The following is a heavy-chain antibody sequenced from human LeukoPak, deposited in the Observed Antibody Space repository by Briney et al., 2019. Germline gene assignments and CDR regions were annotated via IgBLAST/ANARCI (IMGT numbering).Heavy chain of an antibody. J-gene: IGHJ6*03. D-gene: IGHD6-19*01. CDR1: GFTFSSYW. V-gene: IGHV3-7*01. CDR2: IKQDGSEK. Sequence: PGGSLRLSCAASGFTFSSYWMSWVRQAPGKGLEWVANIKQDGSEKYYVDSVKGRFTISRDKAKNSLYLQMNSLRAEDTAVYYCARGQWLALGYMDVWGKGTTVTVSS. CDR3: ARGQWLALGYMDV.